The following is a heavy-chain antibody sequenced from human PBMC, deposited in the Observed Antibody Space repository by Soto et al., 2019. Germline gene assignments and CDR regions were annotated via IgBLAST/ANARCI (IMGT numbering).Heavy chain of an antibody. CDR1: GFTVSSNY. CDR2: IYSGGST. V-gene: IGHV3-53*04. D-gene: IGHD3-16*02. Sequence: GGSLRLSCAASGFTVSSNYMSWVRQAPGKGLEWVSVIYSGGSTYYADSVKGRFTISRHNSKNTLYLQMNSLRAEDTAVYYCARLSLVNDYIWGSYRDDDAFDIWGQGTMVTVSS. J-gene: IGHJ3*02. CDR3: ARLSLVNDYIWGSYRDDDAFDI.